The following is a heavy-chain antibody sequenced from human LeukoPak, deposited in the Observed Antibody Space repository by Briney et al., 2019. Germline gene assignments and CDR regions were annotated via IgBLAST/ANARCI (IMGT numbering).Heavy chain of an antibody. CDR2: INPNSGGT. CDR1: GYTFTGSY. J-gene: IGHJ4*02. V-gene: IGHV1-2*02. D-gene: IGHD2-8*01. CDR3: ARVAYCTKGVCINFDL. Sequence: ASLKVSSKASGYTFTGSYIHWMRQAPGQGLEWMGWINPNSGGTKYAQKFQGRVTVTRDTSTSTAYLELSGLRDDDTAVYYCARVAYCTKGVCINFDLWGQGTLVTVSS.